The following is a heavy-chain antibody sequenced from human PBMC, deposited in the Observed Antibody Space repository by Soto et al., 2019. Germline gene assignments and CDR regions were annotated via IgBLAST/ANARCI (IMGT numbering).Heavy chain of an antibody. CDR1: GFTFSSYA. D-gene: IGHD3-16*01. CDR3: ARDDYGFDP. Sequence: TGGSLRLSCAASGFTFSSYAMHWVRQAPGKGLEWVAVISYDGSNKYYADSVKGRFTISRDNSKNTLYLQMNSLRAEDTAVYYCARDDYGFDPRGQGTLVTVSS. CDR2: ISYDGSNK. J-gene: IGHJ5*02. V-gene: IGHV3-30-3*01.